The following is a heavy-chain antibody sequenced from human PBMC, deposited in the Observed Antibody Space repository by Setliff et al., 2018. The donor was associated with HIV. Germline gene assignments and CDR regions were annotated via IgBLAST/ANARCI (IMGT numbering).Heavy chain of an antibody. CDR2: INHSGST. V-gene: IGHV4-34*01. D-gene: IGHD2-8*02. CDR1: GGSFSGYY. Sequence: SETLSLTCAAYGGSFSGYYWSWIRQPPGKGLEWIGEINHSGSTNYNPSLKSRVTISVDTSKNQFSLKLSSVTAADTAVYYCARGLTDYMDVWGKGTTVTVSS. J-gene: IGHJ6*03. CDR3: ARGLTDYMDV.